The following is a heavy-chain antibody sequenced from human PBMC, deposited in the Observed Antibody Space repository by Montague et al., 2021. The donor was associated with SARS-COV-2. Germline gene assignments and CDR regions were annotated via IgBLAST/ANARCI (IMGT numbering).Heavy chain of an antibody. Sequence: SVKVSCKVSGNTLTELSMHWVRQAPGKGLEWMGGFDPEDGETVYAQKFQGRVTMTEDTSTDTAYMELSSLRSEDTAVYYCATIPLHYYDSSRYFDYWGQETLVTVSS. CDR1: GNTLTELS. D-gene: IGHD3-22*01. CDR2: FDPEDGET. J-gene: IGHJ4*02. CDR3: ATIPLHYYDSSRYFDY. V-gene: IGHV1-24*01.